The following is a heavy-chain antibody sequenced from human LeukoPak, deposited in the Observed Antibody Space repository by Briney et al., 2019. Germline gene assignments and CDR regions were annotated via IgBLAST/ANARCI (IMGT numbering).Heavy chain of an antibody. Sequence: GGSLRLSCAASGFTFSDHYMSWIRQSPGKGLEWVSYISGSGSTIYYADSVRGRFTISRDIAKNSLYLQMNSLRAEDTAVYYCAREGITIFGVANSNWFGPWGQGTLVTVSS. CDR2: ISGSGSTI. CDR1: GFTFSDHY. V-gene: IGHV3-11*01. CDR3: AREGITIFGVANSNWFGP. D-gene: IGHD3-3*01. J-gene: IGHJ5*02.